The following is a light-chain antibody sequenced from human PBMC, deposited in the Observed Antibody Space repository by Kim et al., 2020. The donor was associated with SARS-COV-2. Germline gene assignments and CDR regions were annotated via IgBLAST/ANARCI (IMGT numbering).Light chain of an antibody. J-gene: IGLJ2*01. Sequence: APVKTARITCGGNNIGSKSVHWYQPKPGQAPVLVIYYDSDRPSGIPERFSGSNSGNTATLTISRVEAGDEADYYCQVWDSSSDHVVFGGGTKLTVL. CDR2: YDS. CDR3: QVWDSSSDHVV. CDR1: NIGSKS. V-gene: IGLV3-21*04.